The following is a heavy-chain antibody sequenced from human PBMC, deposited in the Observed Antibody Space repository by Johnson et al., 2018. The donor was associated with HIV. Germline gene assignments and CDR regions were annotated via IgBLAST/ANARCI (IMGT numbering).Heavy chain of an antibody. D-gene: IGHD3-22*01. CDR1: AFTFSSYA. CDR2: ISNDGSNK. Sequence: VQLVESGGGVVQPWRSLRLSCAASAFTFSSYAMHWVRQAPGKGLEWVAVISNDGSNKYYADSVKGRLTISRDNSKNTLYLQMSSLRTEDTAVYYCARARAIVVNPWGQGTMVTVSS. CDR3: ARARAIVVNP. V-gene: IGHV3-30*04. J-gene: IGHJ3*01.